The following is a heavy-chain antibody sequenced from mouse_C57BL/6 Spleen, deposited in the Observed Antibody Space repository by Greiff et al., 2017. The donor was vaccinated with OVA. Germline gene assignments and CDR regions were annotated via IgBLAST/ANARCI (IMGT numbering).Heavy chain of an antibody. CDR1: GYAFSSSW. CDR3: ARGEYYGNFHWYFDV. Sequence: QVQLQQSGPELVKPGASVKISCKASGYAFSSSWMNWVKQRPGKGLEWIGRIYPGDGDTNYNGKFKGKATLTADKSSSTAYMQLSSLTSEDSAVYVCARGEYYGNFHWYFDVWGTGTTVTVSS. J-gene: IGHJ1*03. V-gene: IGHV1-82*01. CDR2: IYPGDGDT. D-gene: IGHD2-1*01.